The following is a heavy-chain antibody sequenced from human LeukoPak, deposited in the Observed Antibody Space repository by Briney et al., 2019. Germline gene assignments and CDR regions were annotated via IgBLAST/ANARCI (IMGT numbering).Heavy chain of an antibody. V-gene: IGHV3-48*02. CDR2: INSRSTTI. Sequence: PGGSLRLSCAASGFVFSDESMNWVRQAPGKGLEWISYINSRSTTIYYADSVKGRFTSSRDNAKNSLYLQMNSLRDEDTAVYYCTKDAPDSGGWFFFDSWGQGTLVTVSS. CDR3: TKDAPDSGGWFFFDS. D-gene: IGHD6-19*01. CDR1: GFVFSDES. J-gene: IGHJ4*02.